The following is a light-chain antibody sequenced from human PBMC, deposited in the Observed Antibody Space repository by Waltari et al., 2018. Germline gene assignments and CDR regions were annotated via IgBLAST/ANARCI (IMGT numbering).Light chain of an antibody. V-gene: IGLV3-25*03. Sequence: SYELTQPPSVSVSPGQTARITCSGDALPNQYSYWYQQKPGQAPVAVIYKDSERPPGIPERFTGSTSGTTVTLTISGVQAEDEADYYCQSTDSSGTSVVFGGGTKLTVL. CDR1: ALPNQY. CDR2: KDS. J-gene: IGLJ2*01. CDR3: QSTDSSGTSVV.